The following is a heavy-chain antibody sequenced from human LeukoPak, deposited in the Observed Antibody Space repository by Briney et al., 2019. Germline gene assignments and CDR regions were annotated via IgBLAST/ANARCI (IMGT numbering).Heavy chain of an antibody. D-gene: IGHD1-26*01. CDR3: ARDSGSYAADWFDP. CDR1: GGSISSYY. V-gene: IGHV4-59*12. Sequence: SETLSLTCTVSGGSISSYYWSWIRQPPGKGLEWIGYIYYSGSTNYNPSLKSRVTISVDTSKNQFSLKLSSVTAADTAVYYCARDSGSYAADWFDPWGQGTLVTVSS. J-gene: IGHJ5*02. CDR2: IYYSGST.